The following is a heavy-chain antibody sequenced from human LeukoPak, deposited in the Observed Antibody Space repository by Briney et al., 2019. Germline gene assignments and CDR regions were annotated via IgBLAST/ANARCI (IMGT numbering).Heavy chain of an antibody. J-gene: IGHJ4*02. CDR2: SSGSGGST. V-gene: IGHV3-23*01. CDR1: GFTFSSYG. CDR3: AREEGGKLGIDYYFDY. Sequence: GGSLRLSCAASGFTFSSYGMSWVRQAPGKGLEWVSASSGSGGSTYYADSVKGRFTISRDNARKSLYLEMNSLTAEDTAVYYCAREEGGKLGIDYYFDYWGQGTLVTVSS. D-gene: IGHD7-27*01.